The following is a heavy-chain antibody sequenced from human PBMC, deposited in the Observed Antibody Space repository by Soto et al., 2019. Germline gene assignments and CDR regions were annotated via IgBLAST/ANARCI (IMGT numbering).Heavy chain of an antibody. CDR3: ARDFASGSYSRSPLVYYYYGMDV. D-gene: IGHD1-26*01. CDR2: ISYDGSNK. CDR1: GFTFSSYW. Sequence: GGSLRLSCAASGFTFSSYWMSWVRQAPGKGLEWVAVISYDGSNKYYADSVKGRFTISRDNSKNTLYLQMNSLRAEDTAVYYCARDFASGSYSRSPLVYYYYGMDVWGQGTTVTVSS. J-gene: IGHJ6*02. V-gene: IGHV3-30-3*01.